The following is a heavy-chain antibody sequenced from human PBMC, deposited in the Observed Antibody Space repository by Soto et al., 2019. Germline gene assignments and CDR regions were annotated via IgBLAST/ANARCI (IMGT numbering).Heavy chain of an antibody. V-gene: IGHV1-2*04. D-gene: IGHD6-19*01. J-gene: IGHJ5*02. Sequence: ASVKVSCKASGYTFTGYYMHWVRQAPGQGLEWMGWINPNSGGTNYAQKFQGWVTMTRDTSISTAYMELSRLRSDDTAVYYCARDRSSGWYRGNWFDPWGQGTLVTVSS. CDR2: INPNSGGT. CDR1: GYTFTGYY. CDR3: ARDRSSGWYRGNWFDP.